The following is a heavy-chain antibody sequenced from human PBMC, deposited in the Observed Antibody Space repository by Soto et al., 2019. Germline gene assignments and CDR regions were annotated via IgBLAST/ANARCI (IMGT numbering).Heavy chain of an antibody. CDR3: ARDLAGDDYFDY. V-gene: IGHV1-2*02. D-gene: IGHD3-16*01. Sequence: ASVKVSCKTSGYIFTGYYMHWVRQAPGQGLEWMGWINPDSGGTSYVKKFQGRVTMTRDKSINTVYTELSRLRSDDTALYYCARDLAGDDYFDYWGQGTLVTVSS. J-gene: IGHJ4*02. CDR2: INPDSGGT. CDR1: GYIFTGYY.